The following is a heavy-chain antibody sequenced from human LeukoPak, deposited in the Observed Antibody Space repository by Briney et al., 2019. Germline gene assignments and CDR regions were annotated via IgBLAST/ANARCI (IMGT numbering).Heavy chain of an antibody. V-gene: IGHV3-7*03. CDR1: GFSFSTYW. CDR2: IKQDGSEK. D-gene: IGHD5-18*01. Sequence: PGGSLRLSCAASGFSFSTYWMNWVRQAPGKVQEGVANIKQDGSEKYYVDSVKGRFTISRDNAKNLLYLQMNSLRAEDTAVYYCASGGYSFFYRGQGTLVTVSS. J-gene: IGHJ4*02. CDR3: ASGGYSFFY.